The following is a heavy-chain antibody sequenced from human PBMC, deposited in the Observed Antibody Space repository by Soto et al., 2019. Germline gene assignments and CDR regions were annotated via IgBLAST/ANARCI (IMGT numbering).Heavy chain of an antibody. CDR2: IKQDGSEK. CDR1: GFTFSSHW. CDR3: ASTQKPEHRQSQYNQFDP. D-gene: IGHD1-20*01. Sequence: EVQLVESGGGLVQPGGSLRLSCAASGFTFSSHWMNWVRQAPGKGLEWVAVIKQDGSEKYYVDSVQGRFTISRDNANNTLYLQMNNLRAEDTAIYYCASTQKPEHRQSQYNQFDPWGQGTLVTVSS. V-gene: IGHV3-7*01. J-gene: IGHJ5*02.